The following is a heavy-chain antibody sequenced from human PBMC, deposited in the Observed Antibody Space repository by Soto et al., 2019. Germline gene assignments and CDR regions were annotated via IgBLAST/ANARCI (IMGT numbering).Heavy chain of an antibody. CDR2: ISSSSSTI. D-gene: IGHD5-12*01. Sequence: EVQLVESGGGLVQPGGSLRLSCAASGFTFSSYSMNWVRQAPGKGLEWVSYISSSSSTIYYADSVKGRFTISRDNAKNSLYLQMNSLRAEDTAVYYCARPGNSGDDNWGQGTLVTVSS. CDR1: GFTFSSYS. V-gene: IGHV3-48*01. J-gene: IGHJ4*02. CDR3: ARPGNSGDDN.